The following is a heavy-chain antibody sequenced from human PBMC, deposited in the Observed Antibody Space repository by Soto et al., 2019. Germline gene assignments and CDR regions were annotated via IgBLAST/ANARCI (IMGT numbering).Heavy chain of an antibody. CDR3: ARAHYGDYGYGMDV. CDR2: IYHSGSP. Sequence: SETLSLTCAVSGGSISSVGYSWSLIRQPPGKGLEWIGYIYHSGSPYYNPSLKSRVTISVDRSKNQFSLKLSSVTAADTAVYYCARAHYGDYGYGMDVWGQGTTVTVSS. J-gene: IGHJ6*02. CDR1: GGSISSVGYS. V-gene: IGHV4-30-2*01. D-gene: IGHD4-17*01.